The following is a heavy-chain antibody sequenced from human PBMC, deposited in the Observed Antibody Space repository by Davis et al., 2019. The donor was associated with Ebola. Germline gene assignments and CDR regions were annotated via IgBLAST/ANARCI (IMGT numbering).Heavy chain of an antibody. CDR3: ARDLGMIAAAGYFDY. J-gene: IGHJ4*02. Sequence: MPSETLSLTCTVSGGSVSSGGYYWNWVRQPPGKGLEWIGNIHFSGSTDYNSSLKSRVSISLDTSKNQFSLKVESVTAADTAVYYCARDLGMIAAAGYFDYWGQGTLVTVSS. D-gene: IGHD6-13*01. V-gene: IGHV4-61*08. CDR2: IHFSGST. CDR1: GGSVSSGGYY.